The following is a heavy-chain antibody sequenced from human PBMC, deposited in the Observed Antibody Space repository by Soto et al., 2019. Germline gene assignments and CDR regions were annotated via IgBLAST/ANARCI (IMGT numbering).Heavy chain of an antibody. D-gene: IGHD2-21*01. CDR1: GFTLSSYG. J-gene: IGHJ4*02. CDR2: IWHDGSNK. CDR3: ARDRGSDDPIDY. Sequence: QVQLVESGGGVVQPGRSLRLSCGASGFTLSSYGMHWVRQAPGKGLEWVAVIWHDGSNKYYADSMKGRFTISRDNSKDKLYLQMNNLRVEDTAVYYCARDRGSDDPIDYWGQGTLVTVSS. V-gene: IGHV3-33*01.